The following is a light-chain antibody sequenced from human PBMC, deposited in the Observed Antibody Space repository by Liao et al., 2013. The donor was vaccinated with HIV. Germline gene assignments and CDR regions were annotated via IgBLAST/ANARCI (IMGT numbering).Light chain of an antibody. V-gene: IGLV3-21*04. J-gene: IGLJ2*01. CDR1: NIGSKS. Sequence: SYVLTQPPSVSVAPGKTASITCGSNNIGSKSVHWYQQKPGQAPVLAIHYDSDRPSGIPDRFSVSNSGNTATLTISRVEAGDEADYYCQVWDGSGDYAVFGGGTKLTVL. CDR2: YDS. CDR3: QVWDGSGDYAV.